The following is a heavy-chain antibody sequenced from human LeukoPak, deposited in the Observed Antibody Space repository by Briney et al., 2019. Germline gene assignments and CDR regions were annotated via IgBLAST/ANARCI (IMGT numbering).Heavy chain of an antibody. CDR3: AKGGDGYNPDAFDI. D-gene: IGHD5-24*01. V-gene: IGHV3-9*03. CDR1: GFTFDDYA. J-gene: IGHJ3*02. Sequence: GGSLRLSCAASGFTFDDYAMHWVRQAPGKGLEWVSGISWNSGSIGYADSVKGRFTISRDNAKNSLYLQMNSLRAEDMALYYCAKGGDGYNPDAFDIWGQGTMVTVSS. CDR2: ISWNSGSI.